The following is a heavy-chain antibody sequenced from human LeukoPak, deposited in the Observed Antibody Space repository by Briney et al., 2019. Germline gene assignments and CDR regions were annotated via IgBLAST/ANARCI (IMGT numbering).Heavy chain of an antibody. D-gene: IGHD5-18*01. Sequence: PGGSLRLSCAASGFNFPPYWMHWVRQAPGKGLVWVSRVSYDGLTTAYAESVKGRFTISRDNARNTLDLQMNSLRAEDTAVYYCARESVDTGDWFLDLWGRGTLVIVSS. CDR1: GFNFPPYW. V-gene: IGHV3-74*01. J-gene: IGHJ2*01. CDR2: VSYDGLTT. CDR3: ARESVDTGDWFLDL.